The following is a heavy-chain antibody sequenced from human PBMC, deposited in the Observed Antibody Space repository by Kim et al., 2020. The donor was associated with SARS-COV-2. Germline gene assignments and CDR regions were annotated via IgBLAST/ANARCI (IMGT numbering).Heavy chain of an antibody. V-gene: IGHV3-30*04. J-gene: IGHJ4*02. D-gene: IGHD3-10*01. CDR2: ISYDGSNK. CDR3: ARDSFRFLRGYFDY. CDR1: GFTFSSYA. Sequence: GGSLRLSCAASGFTFSSYAMHWVRQAPGKGLEWVAVISYDGSNKYYADSVKGRFTISRDNSKNTLYLQMNSLRAEDTAVYYCARDSFRFLRGYFDYWGQGTLVTVSS.